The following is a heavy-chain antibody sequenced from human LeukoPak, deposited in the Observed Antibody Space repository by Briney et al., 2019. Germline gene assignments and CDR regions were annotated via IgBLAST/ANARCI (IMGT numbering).Heavy chain of an antibody. CDR1: GFTVSSNY. J-gene: IGHJ2*01. D-gene: IGHD1-26*01. Sequence: GGSLRLSCAASGFTVSSNYMSWVRQAPGKGLEWVSVIYSGGSTYYADSVKGRFTISRDNSKNTLYLQMNSLRAEDTAVYYCARDWGAGPFGYFDLWGRGTLVTVSS. V-gene: IGHV3-53*01. CDR2: IYSGGST. CDR3: ARDWGAGPFGYFDL.